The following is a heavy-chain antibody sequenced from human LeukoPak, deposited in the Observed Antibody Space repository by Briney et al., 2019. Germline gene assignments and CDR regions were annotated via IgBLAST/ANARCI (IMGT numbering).Heavy chain of an antibody. CDR1: GYIFPNYW. CDR2: IDPTDSYT. Sequence: GESLRISCKASGYIFPNYWIKWVRQTPGEGLELMGRIDPTDSYTKYSPSFQGHVTISVDTSISTAYLEWNSLKASDTGIYYCARRDGSGYYYSKYYSMDVWGQGTTVTVSS. D-gene: IGHD3-22*01. V-gene: IGHV5-10-1*01. CDR3: ARRDGSGYYYSKYYSMDV. J-gene: IGHJ6*02.